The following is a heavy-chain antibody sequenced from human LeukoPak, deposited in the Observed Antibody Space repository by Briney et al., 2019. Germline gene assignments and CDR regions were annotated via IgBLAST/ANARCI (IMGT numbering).Heavy chain of an antibody. V-gene: IGHV1-18*01. Sequence: VASVKVSCKASGGTFSSYAISWVRQAPGQGLEWMGWISAYNGNTNYAQKLQGRVTMTTDTSTSTAYMELRSLRSDDTAVYYCARGPYVAAYDYWGQGTLVTVSS. CDR3: ARGPYVAAYDY. CDR2: ISAYNGNT. CDR1: GGTFSSYA. D-gene: IGHD6-6*01. J-gene: IGHJ4*02.